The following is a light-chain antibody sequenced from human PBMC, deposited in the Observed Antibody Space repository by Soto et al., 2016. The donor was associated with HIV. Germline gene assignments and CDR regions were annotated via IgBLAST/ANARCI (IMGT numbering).Light chain of an antibody. CDR3: QQLNSYPRRLT. CDR1: QGISSY. J-gene: IGKJ4*01. CDR2: AAS. V-gene: IGKV1-9*01. Sequence: DIQLTQSPSFLSASVGDRVTITCRASQGISSYLAWYQQKPGKAPKLLIYAASTLQSGVPSRFSGSGSGTEFTLTISSLQPEDFATYYCQQLNSYPRRLTFGRRDQGWRSN.